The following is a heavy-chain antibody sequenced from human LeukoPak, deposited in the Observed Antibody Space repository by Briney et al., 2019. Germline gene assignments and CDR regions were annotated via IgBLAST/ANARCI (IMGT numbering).Heavy chain of an antibody. CDR1: GYTFTSYG. D-gene: IGHD6-13*01. Sequence: ASVKVSRKASGYTFTSYGISWVRQAPGQGLEWMGWISAYNGNTNYAQKLQGRVTMTTDTSTSTAYMELRSLRSDDTAVYYCARDRGGLAAAGSDYWGQGTLVTVSS. CDR2: ISAYNGNT. CDR3: ARDRGGLAAAGSDY. V-gene: IGHV1-18*01. J-gene: IGHJ4*02.